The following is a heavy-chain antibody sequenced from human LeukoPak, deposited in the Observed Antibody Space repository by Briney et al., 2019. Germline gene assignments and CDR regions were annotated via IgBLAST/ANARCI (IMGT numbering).Heavy chain of an antibody. CDR3: ARDVGGDFWSGFHYFDY. Sequence: GASVKVSCKASGYTFTSYAISWVRQAPGQGLEWMGGIIPIFGTANYAQKFQGRVTITADESTSTAYMELSSLRSEDTAVYYCARDVGGDFWSGFHYFDYWGQGTLVTVSS. CDR1: GYTFTSYA. J-gene: IGHJ4*02. D-gene: IGHD3-3*01. CDR2: IIPIFGTA. V-gene: IGHV1-69*13.